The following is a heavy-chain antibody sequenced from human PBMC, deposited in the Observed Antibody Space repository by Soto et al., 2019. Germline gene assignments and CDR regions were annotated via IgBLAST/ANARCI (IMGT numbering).Heavy chain of an antibody. V-gene: IGHV4-39*01. CDR2: IYYSGST. J-gene: IGHJ6*03. Sequence: SETLSLTCTVSGGSISSSSYYWGWIRQPPGKGLEWIGSIYYSGSTYYNPSLKSRVTISVDTSKNQFSLKLSSVTAADTAVYYCGGGTSRSASDYYYYMDVWGKGTTVTVSS. CDR3: GGGTSRSASDYYYYMDV. CDR1: GGSISSSSYY. D-gene: IGHD2-2*01.